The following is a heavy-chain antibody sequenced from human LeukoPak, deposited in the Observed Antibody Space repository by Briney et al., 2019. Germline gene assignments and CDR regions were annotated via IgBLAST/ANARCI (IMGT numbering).Heavy chain of an antibody. Sequence: GASVKVSCKASGGTFSSYTISWVRQAPGQGLEWMGRIIPILGIANYAQKFQGRVTITADKSTSTAYMELSSLRSEDTAVYYCARADCDGDCYNPWGQGTLVTVSS. CDR3: ARADCDGDCYNP. D-gene: IGHD2-21*01. J-gene: IGHJ5*02. CDR1: GGTFSSYT. V-gene: IGHV1-69*02. CDR2: IIPILGIA.